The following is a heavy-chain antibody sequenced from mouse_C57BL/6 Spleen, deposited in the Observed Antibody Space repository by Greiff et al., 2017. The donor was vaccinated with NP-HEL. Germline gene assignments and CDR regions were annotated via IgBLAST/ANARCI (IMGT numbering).Heavy chain of an antibody. CDR2: ISDGGSYT. CDR3: AREDSNYSWFAY. V-gene: IGHV5-4*01. CDR1: GFTFSSYA. D-gene: IGHD2-5*01. J-gene: IGHJ3*01. Sequence: EVKVEESGGGLVKPGGSLKLSCAASGFTFSSYAMSWVRQTPEKRLEWVATISDGGSYTYYPDNVKGRFTISRDNAKNNLYLQMSHLKSEDTAMYYGAREDSNYSWFAYWGQGTLVTVSA.